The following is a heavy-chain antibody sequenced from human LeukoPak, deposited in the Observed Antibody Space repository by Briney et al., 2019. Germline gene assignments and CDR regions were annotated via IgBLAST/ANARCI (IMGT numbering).Heavy chain of an antibody. V-gene: IGHV1-8*01. CDR1: GYTFTSYD. CDR3: ARATSVRGVILYYFDY. D-gene: IGHD3-10*02. CDR2: MNPNSGNT. Sequence: ASVKVSCKASGYTFTSYDINWVRQATGQGLEWMGWMNPNSGNTGYAQKFQGRVTITGNTSISTAYMELSSLRSEDTAVYYCARATSVRGVILYYFDYWGQGTLVTVSS. J-gene: IGHJ4*02.